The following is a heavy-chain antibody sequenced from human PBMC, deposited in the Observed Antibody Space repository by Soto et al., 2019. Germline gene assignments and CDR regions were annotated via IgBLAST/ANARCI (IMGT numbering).Heavy chain of an antibody. V-gene: IGHV4-59*01. Sequence: PSETLSLTCTLSGGSISSYYWSWIRQPPGKGLEWIGYIYYSGSTNYNPSLKSRVTISVDTSKNQFSLKLSSVTVADTAVYYWARRYGGNFNYWGQGTLVTVSS. D-gene: IGHD1-26*01. CDR3: ARRYGGNFNY. J-gene: IGHJ4*02. CDR1: GGSISSYY. CDR2: IYYSGST.